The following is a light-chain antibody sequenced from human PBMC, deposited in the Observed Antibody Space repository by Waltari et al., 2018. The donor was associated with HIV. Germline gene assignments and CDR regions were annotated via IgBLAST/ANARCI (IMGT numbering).Light chain of an antibody. J-gene: IGLJ1*01. CDR1: SSDVGSYNL. V-gene: IGLV2-23*02. Sequence: QSALTQPASVSGSPGQSITISCTGTSSDVGSYNLVSWYQQYPGNVPKLMIYEVSKRPSGVSNRFSGSKSGNTASLTISGLQAEDEADYYCCSYAGSSTPFVFGTATKVTDL. CDR3: CSYAGSSTPFV. CDR2: EVS.